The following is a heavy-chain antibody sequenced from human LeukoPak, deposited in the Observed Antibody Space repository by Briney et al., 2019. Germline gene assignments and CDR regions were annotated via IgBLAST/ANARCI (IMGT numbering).Heavy chain of an antibody. CDR1: GGSFSGYY. CDR2: INHSGST. J-gene: IGHJ4*02. V-gene: IGHV4-34*01. CDR3: ARSLAVAGTGSAGSLDLDY. D-gene: IGHD6-19*01. Sequence: SETLSLTCAVYGGSFSGYYWSWIRQPPGKGLEWIGEINHSGSTNYNPSLKSRVTISVDTSKNQFSLKLSSVTAADTAVYYCARSLAVAGTGSAGSLDLDYWGQGTLVTVSS.